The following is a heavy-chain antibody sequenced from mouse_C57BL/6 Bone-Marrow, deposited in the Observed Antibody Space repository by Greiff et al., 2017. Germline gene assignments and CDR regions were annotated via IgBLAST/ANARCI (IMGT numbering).Heavy chain of an antibody. CDR1: GYTFTDYN. V-gene: IGHV1-18*01. CDR3: ARDYGSSYYWYFDV. D-gene: IGHD1-1*01. Sequence: EVQLQQSGPELVKPGASVKIPCKSSGYTFTDYNMDWVKQSHGKSLEWIGDINPNNGGTIYNQKFKGKATLTVDKSSSTEYMELRSLTSEDTAVYYCARDYGSSYYWYFDVWGTGTTVTVSS. J-gene: IGHJ1*03. CDR2: INPNNGGT.